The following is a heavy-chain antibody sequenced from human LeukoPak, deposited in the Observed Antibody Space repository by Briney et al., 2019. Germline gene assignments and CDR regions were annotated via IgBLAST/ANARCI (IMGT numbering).Heavy chain of an antibody. CDR1: GGSISNHY. CDR2: NYYSGTT. D-gene: IGHD6-19*01. Sequence: SETLSLTCTVSGGSISNHYWSWIRQPPGKALEWIGYNYYSGTTNSNPSLKSRVPISVDKSKNQFSLNLSSVTPADTAVYYCARYTTVAAFDYWGQGTLVTVSS. V-gene: IGHV4-59*11. J-gene: IGHJ4*02. CDR3: ARYTTVAAFDY.